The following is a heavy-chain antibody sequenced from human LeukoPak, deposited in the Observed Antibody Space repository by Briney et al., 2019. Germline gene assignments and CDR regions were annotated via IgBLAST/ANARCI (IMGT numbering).Heavy chain of an antibody. CDR2: ISSSSSYT. J-gene: IGHJ5*02. V-gene: IGHV3-11*06. Sequence: GGSLRLSCAASGFTVSSNYMSWIRQAPGKGLEWVSYISSSSSYTNYADSVKGRFTISRDNAKNSLYLQMNSLRAEDTAVYYCARDRHCTNGVCVGWFDPWGQGTLVTVSS. D-gene: IGHD2-8*01. CDR3: ARDRHCTNGVCVGWFDP. CDR1: GFTVSSNY.